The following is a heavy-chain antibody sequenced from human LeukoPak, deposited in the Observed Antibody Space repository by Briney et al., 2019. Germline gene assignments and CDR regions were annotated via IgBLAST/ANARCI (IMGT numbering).Heavy chain of an antibody. CDR2: ISGDGGST. Sequence: GGSLRLSCAASGFTFDDYAMHWVRQAPGKGLEWVSLISGDGGSTYYADSVKGRFTISRDNSKNSLYLQMNSLRTEDTALYYCAKDMSQMPYDILTGHSNDAFDIWGQGTMVTVSS. CDR3: AKDMSQMPYDILTGHSNDAFDI. V-gene: IGHV3-43*02. D-gene: IGHD3-9*01. CDR1: GFTFDDYA. J-gene: IGHJ3*02.